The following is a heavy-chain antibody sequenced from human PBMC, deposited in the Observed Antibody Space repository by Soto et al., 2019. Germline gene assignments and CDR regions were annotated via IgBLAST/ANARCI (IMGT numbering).Heavy chain of an antibody. Sequence: SETLSLTCAVSRGFISSGSWWSWIRQPAGKGLEWIGRFYTSGSTNYNPSLKSRVTMSVDTSKNQFSLKLSSVTAADTAVYYCARDPGAFDIWGQGTMVTVSS. D-gene: IGHD3-10*01. CDR2: FYTSGST. CDR3: ARDPGAFDI. V-gene: IGHV4-61*02. CDR1: RGFISSGSW. J-gene: IGHJ3*02.